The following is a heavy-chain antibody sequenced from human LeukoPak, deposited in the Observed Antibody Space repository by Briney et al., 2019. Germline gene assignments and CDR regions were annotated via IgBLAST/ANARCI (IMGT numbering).Heavy chain of an antibody. CDR1: GGFISSYF. CDR2: IYDGGKT. CDR3: ARDYIVETGVVAFDI. D-gene: IGHD5-12*01. Sequence: SETLSLTCSVSGGFISSYFWNWIRQPAGKGLEWVGHIYDGGKTNYNPSLRGRATISVDTSSNQFSLELRSVSAADTAVYYCARDYIVETGVVAFDIWGQGTMVSVSS. V-gene: IGHV4-4*07. J-gene: IGHJ3*02.